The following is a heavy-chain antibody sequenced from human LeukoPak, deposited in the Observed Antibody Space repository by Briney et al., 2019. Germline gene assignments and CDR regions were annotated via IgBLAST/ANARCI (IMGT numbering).Heavy chain of an antibody. D-gene: IGHD3-10*01. J-gene: IGHJ4*02. CDR1: GFTFSSYG. CDR3: AKDFLVGGYGSGSYEWGVFDY. Sequence: PGGSLRLSCAASGFTFSSYGMHWVRQAPGKGLEWVAVISYDGSNKYYADSVKGRFTISRDNSKNTLYLQMNSLRAEDTAVYYRAKDFLVGGYGSGSYEWGVFDYWGQGTLVTVSS. CDR2: ISYDGSNK. V-gene: IGHV3-30*18.